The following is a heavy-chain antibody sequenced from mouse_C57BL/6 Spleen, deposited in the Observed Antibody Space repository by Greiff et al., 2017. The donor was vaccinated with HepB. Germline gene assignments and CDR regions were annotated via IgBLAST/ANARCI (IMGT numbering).Heavy chain of an antibody. V-gene: IGHV1-55*01. CDR2: IYPGSGST. CDR3: ARYYGSGRGFAY. CDR1: GYTFTSYW. Sequence: VQLQQPGAELVKPGASVKMSCKASGYTFTSYWITWVKQRPGQGLEWIGDIYPGSGSTNYNEKFKSKATLTVDTSSSTAYMQLSSLTSEDSAVYYCARYYGSGRGFAYWGQGTLVTVSA. J-gene: IGHJ3*01. D-gene: IGHD1-1*01.